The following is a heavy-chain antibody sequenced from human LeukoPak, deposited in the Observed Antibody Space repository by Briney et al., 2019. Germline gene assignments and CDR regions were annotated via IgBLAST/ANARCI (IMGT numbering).Heavy chain of an antibody. J-gene: IGHJ4*02. CDR3: ARGGGYDSYPDY. V-gene: IGHV1-2*02. CDR2: INPNSGGT. Sequence: ASVKVSCKTSGYTFTAYYMLWVRHAPGQGPEWVGWINPNSGGTNYAQKFQGRVTMTGDTSFTTVYMEVSRLTSDDTPVYYCARGGGYDSYPDYWGQGTLVTVSS. D-gene: IGHD5-12*01. CDR1: GYTFTAYY.